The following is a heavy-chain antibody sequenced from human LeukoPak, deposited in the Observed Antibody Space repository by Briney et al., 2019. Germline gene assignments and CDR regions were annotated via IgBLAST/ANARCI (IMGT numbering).Heavy chain of an antibody. Sequence: HSGGSLRLSCSASGFTFGDYAMTWVRQAPGKGLEWVSGISASGGATYYADSVKGRFTISRDNSKNTLYLQMNSLKAEDAALYYCAKGNYGEKIDYWGPGTLVTVSS. CDR1: GFTFGDYA. D-gene: IGHD4-17*01. CDR3: AKGNYGEKIDY. V-gene: IGHV3-23*01. CDR2: ISASGGAT. J-gene: IGHJ4*02.